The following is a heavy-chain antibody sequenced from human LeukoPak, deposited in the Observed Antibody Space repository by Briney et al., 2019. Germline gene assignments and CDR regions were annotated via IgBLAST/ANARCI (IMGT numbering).Heavy chain of an antibody. CDR2: ISYDGSNK. CDR1: GFTFSSYA. V-gene: IGHV3-30-3*01. CDR3: AREDSYYDFWSGYSNLFDY. Sequence: GGSLRLSCAASGFTFSSYAMHWVRQAPGKGLEWVAVISYDGSNKYYADSAKGRFTISRDNSKNTLYLQMNSLRAEDTAVYYCAREDSYYDFWSGYSNLFDYWGQGTLVTVSS. D-gene: IGHD3-3*01. J-gene: IGHJ4*02.